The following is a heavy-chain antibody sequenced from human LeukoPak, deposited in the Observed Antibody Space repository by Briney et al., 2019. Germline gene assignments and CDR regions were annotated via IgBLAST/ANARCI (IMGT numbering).Heavy chain of an antibody. CDR3: ARDERLLSFLK. D-gene: IGHD3-3*01. CDR1: GFTFDDYG. V-gene: IGHV3-20*04. CDR2: INWNGGST. J-gene: IGHJ4*02. Sequence: PGGSLRLSCAASGFTFDDYGMSWVRHAPGKGLEWVSGINWNGGSTGYADSVKGRFTISRDNAKNSLYLQMNSLRTEDTAVYYCARDERLLSFLKWGQGTLVTVSS.